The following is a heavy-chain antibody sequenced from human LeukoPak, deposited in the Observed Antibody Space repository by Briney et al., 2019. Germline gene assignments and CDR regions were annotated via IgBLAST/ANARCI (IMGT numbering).Heavy chain of an antibody. CDR3: AKDSYGFTLLPYDY. Sequence: GGSLRLSCAASGFTFDDYAMHWVRQAPGKGLEWVSGISWNSGSIGYADSVKGRFTISRDNAKNSLYLQMNSLRAEDTALYYCAKDSYGFTLLPYDYWGQGTLVTVSS. CDR1: GFTFDDYA. CDR2: ISWNSGSI. J-gene: IGHJ4*02. V-gene: IGHV3-9*01. D-gene: IGHD3-10*01.